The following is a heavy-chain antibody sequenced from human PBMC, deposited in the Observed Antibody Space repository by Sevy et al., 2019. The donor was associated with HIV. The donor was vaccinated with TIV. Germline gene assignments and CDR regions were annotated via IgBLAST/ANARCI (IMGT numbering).Heavy chain of an antibody. Sequence: GGSLRLSCAASGFIFSNYNMNWVRQAPGKGLEWVSYISSDNYIYNADSVKGRFTISRDNAKNSLYLQMNSLRAEDTAVYYCSTDPIIVLLVTDGMDVWGQGTTVTVSS. V-gene: IGHV3-21*01. J-gene: IGHJ6*02. CDR3: STDPIIVLLVTDGMDV. CDR2: ISSDNYI. CDR1: GFIFSNYN. D-gene: IGHD2-8*02.